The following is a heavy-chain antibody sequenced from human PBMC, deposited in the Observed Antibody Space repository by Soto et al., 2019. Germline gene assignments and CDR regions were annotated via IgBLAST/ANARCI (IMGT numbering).Heavy chain of an antibody. D-gene: IGHD5-12*01. CDR2: ISGSGGST. V-gene: IGHV3-23*01. CDR3: AKYGDGYKNYYGMDV. CDR1: GFTFSSYA. Sequence: EVQLLESGGGLVQPGGSLRLSCAASGFTFSSYAMSWVRQAPGKGLEWVSAISGSGGSTYYADSVKGLFTISRDNSKNTLYLQMNSLRAEDTAVYYCAKYGDGYKNYYGMDVWGQGTTVTVSS. J-gene: IGHJ6*02.